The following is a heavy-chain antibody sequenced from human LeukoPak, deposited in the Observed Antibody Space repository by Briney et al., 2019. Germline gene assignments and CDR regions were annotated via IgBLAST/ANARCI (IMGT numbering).Heavy chain of an antibody. D-gene: IGHD3-16*01. V-gene: IGHV3-23*01. J-gene: IGHJ4*02. CDR1: GFTFSSFV. CDR2: ISGSGGTT. CDR3: VLRGGATDY. Sequence: PGGSLRLSCAASGFTFSSFVLNWVRQASGKGLEWVSTISGSGGTTYYADSVKGRFTISRDNSKNTLYLQMNSLRDEDTAVYYCVLRGGATDYWGQGTLVTVSS.